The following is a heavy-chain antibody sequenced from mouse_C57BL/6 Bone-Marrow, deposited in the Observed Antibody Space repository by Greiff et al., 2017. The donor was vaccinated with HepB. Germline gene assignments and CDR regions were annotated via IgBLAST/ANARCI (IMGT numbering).Heavy chain of an antibody. Sequence: EVHLVESGGGLVKPGGSLKLSCAASGFTFSDYGMHWVRQAPEKGLEWVAYISSGSSTIYYADTVKGRFTISRDNAKNTLFLQMTSLGSEDTAMYYGARKGVYYYGSSYGYYAMDYWGQGTSVTVSS. CDR3: ARKGVYYYGSSYGYYAMDY. CDR1: GFTFSDYG. CDR2: ISSGSSTI. J-gene: IGHJ4*01. D-gene: IGHD1-1*01. V-gene: IGHV5-17*01.